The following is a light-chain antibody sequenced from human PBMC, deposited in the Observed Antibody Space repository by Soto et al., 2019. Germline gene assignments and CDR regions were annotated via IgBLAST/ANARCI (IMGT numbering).Light chain of an antibody. CDR1: GSDIGSYNY. Sequence: QSALTQPASVSGSPGQSITISCTGTGSDIGSYNYVSWYQHHPGKVPKFIIYDVTNRPSGVSDRFSGSKSGNTASLTISGLQAEDEADYSCNSYTSASTYVFRTGTKVTVL. CDR3: NSYTSASTYV. J-gene: IGLJ1*01. V-gene: IGLV2-14*03. CDR2: DVT.